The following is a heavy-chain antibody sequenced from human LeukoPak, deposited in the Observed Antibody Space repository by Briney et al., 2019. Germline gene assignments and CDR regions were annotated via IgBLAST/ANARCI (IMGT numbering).Heavy chain of an antibody. CDR2: IFHTGST. D-gene: IGHD3-10*01. V-gene: IGHV4-30-2*01. CDR3: ARELWFANAPGSWLDP. Sequence: PSETQSLTCVVSGDSISSAAYSWSWIRQPPGKGLEWIGYIFHTGSTFYNPSLKSRVTISVDNSKNQFSLRLTSVTAADTAVYYCARELWFANAPGSWLDPWGQGTLVTVSS. CDR1: GDSISSAAYS. J-gene: IGHJ5*02.